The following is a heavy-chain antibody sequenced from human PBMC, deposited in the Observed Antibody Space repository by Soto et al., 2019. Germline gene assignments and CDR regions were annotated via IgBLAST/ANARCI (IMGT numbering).Heavy chain of an antibody. V-gene: IGHV3-30-3*01. CDR2: ISYDGSNK. CDR3: ARDRGTLLLYYYYGMDV. Sequence: GGSLRLSCAASGFTFSSYAMHWVRQAPGKGLEWVAVISYDGSNKYYADSVKGRFTISRDNSKNTLYLQMNSLRAEDTAVYYCARDRGTLLLYYYYGMDVWGQGTTVTVSS. D-gene: IGHD2-21*02. CDR1: GFTFSSYA. J-gene: IGHJ6*02.